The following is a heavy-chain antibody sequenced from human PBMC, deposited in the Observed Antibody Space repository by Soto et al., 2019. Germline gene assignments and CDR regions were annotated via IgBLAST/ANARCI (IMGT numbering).Heavy chain of an antibody. V-gene: IGHV3-33*01. Sequence: QVQLVESGGGVVQPGRSLRLSCVASGFTFSSYGMHWVRQAPGKGLEWVAVIWYDGSNKYYGDSVKGRFTISRDNSKNXLYLQMNSLRAEDTAVYYCARDLEGSGRYHNWFDPWGQGTLVTVSS. D-gene: IGHD3-10*01. J-gene: IGHJ5*02. CDR2: IWYDGSNK. CDR3: ARDLEGSGRYHNWFDP. CDR1: GFTFSSYG.